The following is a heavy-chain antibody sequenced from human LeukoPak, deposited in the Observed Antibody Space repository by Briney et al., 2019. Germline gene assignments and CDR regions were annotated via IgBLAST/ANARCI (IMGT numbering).Heavy chain of an antibody. CDR1: GGSINSYY. V-gene: IGHV4-59*01. CDR2: IYSSGRT. D-gene: IGHD4-23*01. CDR3: ARSNYGGNSFVVDY. J-gene: IGHJ4*02. Sequence: SETLSLTCTVPGGSINSYYWSWIRQPPGKGLEWVGYIYSSGRTNYNPSLKSRVTMSVDTSKNQFSLRLSSVTAADTAVYYCARSNYGGNSFVVDYWGQRTLVTVSS.